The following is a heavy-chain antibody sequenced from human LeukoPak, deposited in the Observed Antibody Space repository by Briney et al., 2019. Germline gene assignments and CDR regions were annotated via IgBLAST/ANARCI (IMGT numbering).Heavy chain of an antibody. Sequence: SETLSLTCTVSGGSISSYYWSWIRQPAGQGLEWIGRIYTSGSTNYNPSLKSRVTMSVDTSKNQFSLKLSSVTAADTAVYYCAREPPPRYKEWLLWGSWFDPWGQGTLVTVSS. V-gene: IGHV4-4*07. CDR2: IYTSGST. CDR1: GGSISSYY. J-gene: IGHJ5*02. CDR3: AREPPPRYKEWLLWGSWFDP. D-gene: IGHD3-3*01.